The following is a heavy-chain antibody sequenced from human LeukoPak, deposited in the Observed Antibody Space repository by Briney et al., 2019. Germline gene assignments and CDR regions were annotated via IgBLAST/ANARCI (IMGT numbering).Heavy chain of an antibody. CDR2: ISSSSSTI. D-gene: IGHD3-16*02. CDR3: ARDRITFGGVIVSPFDY. V-gene: IGHV3-48*04. J-gene: IGHJ4*02. Sequence: PGGSLRLSCAASGFTFSSYSMNWVRQAPGKGLEWVSYISSSSSTIYYADSVKGRFTISRVNAKNSLYLQMNSLRAEDTAVYYCARDRITFGGVIVSPFDYWGQGTLVTVSS. CDR1: GFTFSSYS.